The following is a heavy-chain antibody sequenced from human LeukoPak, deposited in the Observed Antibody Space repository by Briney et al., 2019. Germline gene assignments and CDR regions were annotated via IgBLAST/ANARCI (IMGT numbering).Heavy chain of an antibody. V-gene: IGHV1-69*13. J-gene: IGHJ3*02. Sequence: SVKVSCKASGGTFSSYAISWVRQAPGQGLEWMGGIIPIFGTANYAQKFQGRVTITADESTSTAYMELSSLRSEDTAMYYCARESRASLFDAFDIRGQGTMVTVSS. CDR1: GGTFSSYA. D-gene: IGHD3-10*01. CDR2: IIPIFGTA. CDR3: ARESRASLFDAFDI.